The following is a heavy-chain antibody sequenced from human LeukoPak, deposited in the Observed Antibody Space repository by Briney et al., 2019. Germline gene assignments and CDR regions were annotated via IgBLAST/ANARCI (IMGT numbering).Heavy chain of an antibody. D-gene: IGHD5-18*01. CDR1: GFTFSGYW. CDR2: IKSDGSYT. Sequence: SGGSLRLSCAASGFTFSGYWMHWVRQAQGKGLVWVSRIKSDGSYTAYADSVKGRFTISRDNAKNTLCLQMNSLRAEDAAVYYCARDVRGGYHDYWGQGTLVTVSS. CDR3: ARDVRGGYHDY. V-gene: IGHV3-74*01. J-gene: IGHJ4*02.